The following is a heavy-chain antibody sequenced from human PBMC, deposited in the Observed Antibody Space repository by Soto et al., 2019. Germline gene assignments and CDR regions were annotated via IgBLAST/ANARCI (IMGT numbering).Heavy chain of an antibody. V-gene: IGHV3-9*01. CDR2: ISWNSGSI. CDR3: ANGGQLLTEGGGY. D-gene: IGHD2-2*01. Sequence: EVQLVESGGGLVQPGRSLRLSCAASGFTFDDYAMHWVRQAPGKGLEWVSGISWNSGSIGYADSVKGRFTISRDNAKNPLYLQMNSLRAEDTALYYCANGGQLLTEGGGYWGQGTLVTVSS. J-gene: IGHJ4*02. CDR1: GFTFDDYA.